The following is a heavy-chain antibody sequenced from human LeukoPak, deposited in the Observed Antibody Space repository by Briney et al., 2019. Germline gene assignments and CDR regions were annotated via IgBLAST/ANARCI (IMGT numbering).Heavy chain of an antibody. CDR1: GGSISSGGYS. CDR2: IYHSGST. J-gene: IGHJ4*02. CDR3: ASESIAVAGTNY. V-gene: IGHV4-30-2*01. D-gene: IGHD6-19*01. Sequence: SQTLSLTCAVSGGSISSGGYSWSWIRQPPGKGLEWIEYIYHSGSTYYNPSLKSRVTISVDRSKNQFSLKLSSVTAADTAVYYCASESIAVAGTNYWGQGTLVTVSS.